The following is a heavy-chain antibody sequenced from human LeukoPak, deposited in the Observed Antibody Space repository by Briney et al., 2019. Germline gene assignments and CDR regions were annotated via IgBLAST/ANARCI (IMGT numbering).Heavy chain of an antibody. CDR1: GYSISSGYY. Sequence: SETLSLTCTVSGYSISSGYYWGWIRQPPGKGLEWIASIYHSGSTYYNPSLKSRVTISVDTSKNQFSLKLSSVTAADTAVYYCARRSLRVRGDPYYFDYWGQGTLVTVSS. J-gene: IGHJ4*02. CDR3: ARRSLRVRGDPYYFDY. D-gene: IGHD3-10*01. V-gene: IGHV4-38-2*02. CDR2: IYHSGST.